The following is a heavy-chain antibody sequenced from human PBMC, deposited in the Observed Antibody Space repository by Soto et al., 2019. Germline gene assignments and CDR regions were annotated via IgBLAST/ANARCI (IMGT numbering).Heavy chain of an antibody. CDR3: ARAVAGTSFDY. J-gene: IGHJ4*02. Sequence: SETLSLTCTVSGGSISSYYWSWIRQPPGKGLEWIGYIYYSGSTNYNPSLKSRVTISVDTSKNQFSLKLSSVTAADTAVYYCARAVAGTSFDYWGQGTLVTVSS. V-gene: IGHV4-59*01. CDR2: IYYSGST. CDR1: GGSISSYY. D-gene: IGHD6-19*01.